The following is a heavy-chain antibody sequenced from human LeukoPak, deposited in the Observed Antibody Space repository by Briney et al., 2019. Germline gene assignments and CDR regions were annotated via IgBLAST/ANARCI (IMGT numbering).Heavy chain of an antibody. Sequence: GESLKICCKGSGYSLTSSWIGCGRQMPGKGLEWMAIIYPGDSGTSYSPSFQGQVTISADKSISTAYLQWSSLKASDTAMYYCARHGGAYCGGGCYYNWFDPWGQGTLVTVSS. CDR2: IYPGDSGT. V-gene: IGHV5-51*01. CDR3: ARHGGAYCGGGCYYNWFDP. J-gene: IGHJ5*02. D-gene: IGHD2-21*02. CDR1: GYSLTSSW.